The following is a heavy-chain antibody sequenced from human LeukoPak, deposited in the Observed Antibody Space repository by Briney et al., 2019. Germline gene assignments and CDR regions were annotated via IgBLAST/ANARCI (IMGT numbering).Heavy chain of an antibody. J-gene: IGHJ3*01. CDR3: ARYSNGWYGRAFDL. CDR1: GGSFNVYY. D-gene: IGHD6-19*01. Sequence: TSETLSLTCTVYGGSFNVYYWSWIRQAPGKGLEWIGEINHSGRSTNYNPSLKSRVTMSVDTSKNQFSLKLNSVTAADTAVYYCARYSNGWYGRAFDLWGQGTMVTVSS. CDR2: INHSGRST. V-gene: IGHV4-34*01.